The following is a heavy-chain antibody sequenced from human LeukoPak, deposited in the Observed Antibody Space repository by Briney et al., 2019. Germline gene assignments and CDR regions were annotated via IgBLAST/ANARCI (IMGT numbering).Heavy chain of an antibody. V-gene: IGHV4-59*08. CDR3: ARHPFSSPFDF. Sequence: PSETLSLTCTVSGTSINGDYWSWIRQPPGKGLEWIGYVYFTGNTNYNPSLKSRVTISMDTSKNQISLTVTSVTAADTAVYYCARHPFSSPFDFWGQGTLVAVSS. J-gene: IGHJ4*02. CDR1: GTSINGDY. CDR2: VYFTGNT. D-gene: IGHD2/OR15-2a*01.